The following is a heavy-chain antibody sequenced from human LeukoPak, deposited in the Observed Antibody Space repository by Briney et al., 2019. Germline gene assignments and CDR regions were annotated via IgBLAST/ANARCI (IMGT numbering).Heavy chain of an antibody. CDR2: IFSSGAP. CDR3: ARRVFGAAATGFGWFDP. CDR1: GGSISSYY. Sequence: SETLSLTCTVSGGSISSYYWSWIRQPPGKGLEYIGYIFSSGAPNYNPSLKSRVTISLDTSKTLFSLKLRSVTAPDTAVYYCARRVFGAAATGFGWFDPWGQGTLVTVSS. J-gene: IGHJ5*02. D-gene: IGHD6-13*01. V-gene: IGHV4-4*09.